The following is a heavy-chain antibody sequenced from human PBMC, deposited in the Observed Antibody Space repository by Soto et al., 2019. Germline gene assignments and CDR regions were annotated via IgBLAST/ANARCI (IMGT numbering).Heavy chain of an antibody. J-gene: IGHJ6*02. Sequence: QVQLVQSGAEVKKPGSSVKVSCKASGGTFSSYAISWVRQAPGQGLEWMGGIIPIFGTANYAQKFQGRVTITADESTSTAYMELSSLRSEDTAVYYCARWVYYGSGSEYYDGMDVWGQGTTVTVSS. CDR1: GGTFSSYA. V-gene: IGHV1-69*12. CDR2: IIPIFGTA. D-gene: IGHD3-10*01. CDR3: ARWVYYGSGSEYYDGMDV.